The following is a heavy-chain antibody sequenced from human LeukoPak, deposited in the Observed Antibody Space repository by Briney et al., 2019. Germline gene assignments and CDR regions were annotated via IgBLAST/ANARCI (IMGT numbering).Heavy chain of an antibody. CDR1: GYTFTSYG. Sequence: ASVKVSCKASGYTFTSYGISWVRQAPGQGLAWMGWISAYNGNTNYAQKLQGRVTMTTDTSTSTAYMELRSLRSDDTAVYYCARDRGPITYYDFWSGYYLFDYWGQGTLVTVSS. CDR2: ISAYNGNT. CDR3: ARDRGPITYYDFWSGYYLFDY. D-gene: IGHD3-3*01. V-gene: IGHV1-18*01. J-gene: IGHJ4*02.